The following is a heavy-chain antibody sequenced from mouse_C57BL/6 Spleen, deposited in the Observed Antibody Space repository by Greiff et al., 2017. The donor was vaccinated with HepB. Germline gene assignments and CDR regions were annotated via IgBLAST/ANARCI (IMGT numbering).Heavy chain of an antibody. J-gene: IGHJ1*03. CDR2: IDPETGGT. CDR3: TRRNYYGSSYDWYFDV. D-gene: IGHD1-1*01. V-gene: IGHV1-15*01. CDR1: GYTFTDYE. Sequence: VQVVESGAELVRPGASVTLSCKASGYTFTDYEMHWVKQTPVHGLEWIGAIDPETGGTAYNQKFKGKAILTADKSSSTAYMELRSLTSEDSAVYYCTRRNYYGSSYDWYFDVWGTGTTVTVSS.